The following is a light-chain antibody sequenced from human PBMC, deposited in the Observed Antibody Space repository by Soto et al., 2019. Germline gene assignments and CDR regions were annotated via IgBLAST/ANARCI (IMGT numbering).Light chain of an antibody. CDR2: AAS. J-gene: IGKJ4*01. CDR3: QQYYSYPLT. CDR1: QGISSY. V-gene: IGKV1-8*01. Sequence: AIRMTQSPSSPSASTGDRVTLTCRASQGISSYLAWYQQKPGKAPKLLIYAASTLQSGVPSRFSGSGSGTDFTLTISCLQSEDFATYYCQQYYSYPLTFGGGNKVDIK.